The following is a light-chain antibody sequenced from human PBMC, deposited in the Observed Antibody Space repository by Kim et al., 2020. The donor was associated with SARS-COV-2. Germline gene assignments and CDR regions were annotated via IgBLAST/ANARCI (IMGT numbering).Light chain of an antibody. CDR3: QAWDSSTVV. J-gene: IGLJ2*01. V-gene: IGLV3-1*01. CDR2: QDS. CDR1: KLGDRY. Sequence: VSPGQTASITCSGDKLGDRYACWYQQKPGQSPVLVIYQDSKRPSGIPERFSGSNSGNTATLTISGTQAMDEADYYCQAWDSSTVVFGGGTKVTVL.